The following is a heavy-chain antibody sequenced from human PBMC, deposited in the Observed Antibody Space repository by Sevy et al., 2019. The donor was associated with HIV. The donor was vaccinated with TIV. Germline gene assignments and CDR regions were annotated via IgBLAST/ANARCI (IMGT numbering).Heavy chain of an antibody. V-gene: IGHV4-4*07. CDR1: GGSIISYY. Sequence: SETLSLTCSVSGGSIISYYWTWIRQPAGRGLECIGRIYSSGRTDYNPSLKSRVTMSVDTSKNQFSLKLSSVTAADTAVYYCARAVGRDGGGKYDYGGMDVWGQGTTVTVSS. J-gene: IGHJ6*02. CDR2: IYSSGRT. CDR3: ARAVGRDGGGKYDYGGMDV. D-gene: IGHD1-26*01.